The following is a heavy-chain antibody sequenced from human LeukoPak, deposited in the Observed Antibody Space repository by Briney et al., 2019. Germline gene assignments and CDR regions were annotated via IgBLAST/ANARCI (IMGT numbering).Heavy chain of an antibody. CDR2: FDPEDGET. CDR3: ATDRLLRIAAAGILWYY. CDR1: GYTLTELS. J-gene: IGHJ4*02. V-gene: IGHV1-24*01. D-gene: IGHD6-13*01. Sequence: ASVNVSCKVSGYTLTELSMHWVRQAPGKGREWMGGFDPEDGETIYAQKFQGGVTMTEDTSTDTAYMELSSPRSEDTAVYYCATDRLLRIAAAGILWYYWGQGTLVTVSS.